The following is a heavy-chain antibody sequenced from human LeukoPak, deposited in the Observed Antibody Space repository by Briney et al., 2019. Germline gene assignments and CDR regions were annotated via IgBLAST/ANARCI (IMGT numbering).Heavy chain of an antibody. CDR1: GGSFSGYY. J-gene: IGHJ4*02. CDR2: INHSGST. V-gene: IGHV4-34*01. D-gene: IGHD1-26*01. Sequence: SETLSLTCAVYGGSFSGYYWSWIRQPPGKGLEWIGEINHSGSTNYNPSLKSRATISVDTSKNQFSLKLSSVTAADTAVYYCARYSGSYYLFDYWGQGTLVTVSS. CDR3: ARYSGSYYLFDY.